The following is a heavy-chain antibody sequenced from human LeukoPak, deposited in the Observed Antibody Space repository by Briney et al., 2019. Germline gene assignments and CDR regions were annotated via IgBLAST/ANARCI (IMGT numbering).Heavy chain of an antibody. CDR3: ARTYYDSRGYYYFDY. Sequence: ASVKVSCKASGCTFTDYYMHWVRQAPGQGLEWMGWVNPNRGGTNYAQKFQGRVTMTRDTSISTAYMELSSLRSDDTAVYYCARTYYDSRGYYYFDYWGQGTLVTVSS. D-gene: IGHD3-22*01. CDR2: VNPNRGGT. V-gene: IGHV1-2*02. CDR1: GCTFTDYY. J-gene: IGHJ4*02.